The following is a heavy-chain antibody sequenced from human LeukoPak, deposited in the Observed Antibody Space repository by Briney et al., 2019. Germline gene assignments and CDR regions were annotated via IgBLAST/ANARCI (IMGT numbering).Heavy chain of an antibody. J-gene: IGHJ6*04. CDR3: ARVEGVRAVAGTYGMDV. D-gene: IGHD6-19*01. CDR1: GGTFTSYV. Sequence: ASVKVSCKASGGTFTSYVISWGGQAPGKGLEGRGGIIPIFGTANYAQKFQGRVTITADESTSTAYMELSSLRSEDTAVYYCARVEGVRAVAGTYGMDVWGKGTTVTVSS. CDR2: IIPIFGTA. V-gene: IGHV1-69*13.